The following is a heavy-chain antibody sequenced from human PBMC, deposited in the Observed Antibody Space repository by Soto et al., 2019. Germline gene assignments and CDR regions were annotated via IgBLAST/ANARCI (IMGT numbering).Heavy chain of an antibody. Sequence: QVQLVQSGAEVKKPGASVKVSCKTSGYTFTSYHISWVRQAPGQGLEWMGWISAYNTNTNYAQKFQGRVTMTTDTLTCTAYMELRSLRSADTAVYYCSRDTPPTDYWGQGTLVTVSS. CDR3: SRDTPPTDY. J-gene: IGHJ4*02. CDR1: GYTFTSYH. V-gene: IGHV1-18*01. CDR2: ISAYNTNT.